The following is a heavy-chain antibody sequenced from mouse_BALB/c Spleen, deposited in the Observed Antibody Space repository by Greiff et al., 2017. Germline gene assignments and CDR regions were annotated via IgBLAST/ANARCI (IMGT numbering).Heavy chain of an antibody. D-gene: IGHD2-4*01. CDR2: ISTYYGDA. V-gene: IGHV1S137*01. J-gene: IGHJ2*01. CDR1: GYTFTDYA. CDR3: ARSVITTGVRFDD. Sequence: VQLQESGAELVRPGVSVKISCKGSGYTFTDYAMHWVKQSHAKSLEWIGVISTYYGDASYNQKFKGKATMTVDKSSSTAYMELARLTSEDSAIYYCARSVITTGVRFDDWGQGTTLTVSS.